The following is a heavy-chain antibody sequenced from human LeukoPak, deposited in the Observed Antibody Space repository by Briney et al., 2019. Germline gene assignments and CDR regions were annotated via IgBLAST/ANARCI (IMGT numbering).Heavy chain of an antibody. Sequence: KPSETLSLTCTVSGGSISSYYWSWIRQPPGKGLEWIGYIYYSGSTNYSPSLKSRVTISVDTSKNQFSLKLSSVTAADTAVYYCARRGYYYDSSGKHWYFDLWGRGTLVTVSS. V-gene: IGHV4-59*08. CDR2: IYYSGST. CDR1: GGSISSYY. CDR3: ARRGYYYDSSGKHWYFDL. J-gene: IGHJ2*01. D-gene: IGHD3-22*01.